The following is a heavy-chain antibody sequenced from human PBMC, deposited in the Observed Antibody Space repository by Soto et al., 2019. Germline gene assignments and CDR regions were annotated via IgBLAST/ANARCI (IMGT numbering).Heavy chain of an antibody. CDR2: NFWNDDK. D-gene: IGHD3-22*01. J-gene: IGHJ4*02. V-gene: IGHV2-5*01. Sequence: SGPRVGNATQTLTLTCTFSGFSLSSSGVGVGWIRQPPGKALEWLAFNFWNDDKRYSPSLKSRLTITKDTSKNQVVLTMTNMDPVDTATYFCAHSLYDSTGYYYFNYWGQGTLVTVSS. CDR1: GFSLSSSGVG. CDR3: AHSLYDSTGYYYFNY.